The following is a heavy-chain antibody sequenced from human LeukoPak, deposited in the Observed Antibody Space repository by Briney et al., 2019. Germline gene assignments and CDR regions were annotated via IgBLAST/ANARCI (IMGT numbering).Heavy chain of an antibody. CDR2: INSGGITT. CDR1: GFTFSSSW. CDR3: ARSPLDDSSGYFDY. J-gene: IGHJ4*02. V-gene: IGHV3-74*01. Sequence: GGSLRLSCAASGFTFSSSWMHWVRQAPGKGLVWVSRINSGGITTTYADSVKGRFTISRDNAKNTLYLQMNSLRAEDTAVYYCARSPLDDSSGYFDYWGQGALVTVSS. D-gene: IGHD3-22*01.